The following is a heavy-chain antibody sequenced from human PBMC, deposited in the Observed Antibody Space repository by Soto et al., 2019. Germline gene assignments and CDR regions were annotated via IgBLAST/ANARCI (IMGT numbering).Heavy chain of an antibody. CDR3: ATSDYDILTGYPDDAFDI. Sequence: ASVKVSCKASGYTFFSYDINWVRQATGQGLEWMGRITPHSGRTDYAQKFQGRVTMTTDTSTSTAYMELSRLRSEDTAVYYCATSDYDILTGYPDDAFDIWGQGTMVTVSS. D-gene: IGHD3-9*01. V-gene: IGHV1-8*01. J-gene: IGHJ3*02. CDR1: GYTFFSYD. CDR2: ITPHSGRT.